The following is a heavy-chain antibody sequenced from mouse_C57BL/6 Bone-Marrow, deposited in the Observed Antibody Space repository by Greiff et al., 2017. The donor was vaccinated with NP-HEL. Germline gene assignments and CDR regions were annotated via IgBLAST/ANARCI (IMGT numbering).Heavy chain of an antibody. CDR2: IVPNSGGT. D-gene: IGHD2-3*01. J-gene: IGHJ2*01. V-gene: IGHV1-72*01. Sequence: QVQLKQPGAELVKPGASVKLSCKASGYTFTSYWMHWGKQRPGRGLEWIGRIVPNSGGTKYNEKFKSKATMTVDKPSSTAYMQFSSLTSEDSAVYYCARDEDGYYDYVDYWGQGTTLTVSS. CDR3: ARDEDGYYDYVDY. CDR1: GYTFTSYW.